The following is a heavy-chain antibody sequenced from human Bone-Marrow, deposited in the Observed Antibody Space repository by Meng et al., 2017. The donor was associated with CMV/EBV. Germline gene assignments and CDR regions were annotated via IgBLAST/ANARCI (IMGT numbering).Heavy chain of an antibody. Sequence: SVKVSCKASGGTFSSYAISWVRQAPGQGLEWMGGISPIFGTANYAQKFQGRVTITTDESTSTAYMELSSLRSEDTAAYYCARINAERQLDYWGQGTPVTFSS. CDR3: ARINAERQLDY. CDR1: GGTFSSYA. V-gene: IGHV1-69*05. D-gene: IGHD5-18*01. CDR2: ISPIFGTA. J-gene: IGHJ4*02.